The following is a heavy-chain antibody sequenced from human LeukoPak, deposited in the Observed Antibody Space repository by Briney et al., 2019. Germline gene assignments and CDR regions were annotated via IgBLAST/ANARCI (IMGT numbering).Heavy chain of an antibody. D-gene: IGHD3-10*01. J-gene: IGHJ4*02. CDR3: ARDPMVRGVIITSFDF. V-gene: IGHV3-30-3*01. CDR1: GFTFSSYA. CDR2: ISYDGSNK. Sequence: RGSLRLSCAAPGFTFSSYAMHWVCQAPGKGLEWVAVISYDGSNKYYADSVKGRFTISRDNSKNTLYLQMNSLRTEDKAVYYCARDPMVRGVIITSFDFWGQGTLVTVSS.